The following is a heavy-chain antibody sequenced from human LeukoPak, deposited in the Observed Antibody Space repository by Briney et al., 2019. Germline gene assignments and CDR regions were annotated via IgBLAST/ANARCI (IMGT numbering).Heavy chain of an antibody. V-gene: IGHV3-66*01. CDR1: GFTFSSYW. D-gene: IGHD3-9*01. Sequence: GGSLRLSCAASGFTFSSYWMSWVRQVPGKGLEWVSVIYSGGSTYYEDSVKGRFTISRDNSKNTLYLQMNSLRAEDTAVYYCVAYYDILTGYKYWGQGTLVTVSS. CDR2: IYSGGST. CDR3: VAYYDILTGYKY. J-gene: IGHJ4*02.